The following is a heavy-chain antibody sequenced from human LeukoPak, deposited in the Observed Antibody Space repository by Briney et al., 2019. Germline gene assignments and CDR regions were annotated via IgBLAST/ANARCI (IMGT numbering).Heavy chain of an antibody. D-gene: IGHD3-3*01. CDR1: GFTFSSYS. V-gene: IGHV3-48*04. J-gene: IGHJ6*03. Sequence: PGGSLRLSCAASGFTFSSYSMNWVRQAPGKGLEWVSYIRSTSSTIYYADPVKGRFTISRDNAKNSLYLQMNSLRAEDTAVYYCAREGLTYYDFWSGSSPYYMDVWGKGTTVTVSS. CDR2: IRSTSSTI. CDR3: AREGLTYYDFWSGSSPYYMDV.